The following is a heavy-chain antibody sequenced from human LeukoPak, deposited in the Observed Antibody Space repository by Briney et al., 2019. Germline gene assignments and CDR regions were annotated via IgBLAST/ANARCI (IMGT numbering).Heavy chain of an antibody. CDR2: IHTSGGS. V-gene: IGHV4-4*09. D-gene: IGHD1-26*01. CDR1: GASISSYY. CDR3: ARLGSYHDF. J-gene: IGHJ4*02. Sequence: SETLSLTCTVSGASISSYYWSWIRQTPEKGLEWLGNIHTSGGSSYYPSLKSRLTMSIDTSKNQLSLKLTSVTAADTAVYFCARLGSYHDFWGQGALVTVSS.